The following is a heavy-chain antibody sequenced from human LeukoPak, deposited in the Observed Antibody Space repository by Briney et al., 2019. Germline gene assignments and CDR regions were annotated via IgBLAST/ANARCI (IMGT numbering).Heavy chain of an antibody. D-gene: IGHD6-19*01. V-gene: IGHV1-24*01. J-gene: IGHJ4*02. CDR3: ATIRFTLGRVGGWSPGPFDY. Sequence: ASVKVSCKVSGYTLTELSMHWVRQAPGKGLEWMGGFDPEDGETICAQKFQGRVTMTEDTSTDTAYMELSSLRSEDTAVYYCATIRFTLGRVGGWSPGPFDYWGQGTLVTVSS. CDR2: FDPEDGET. CDR1: GYTLTELS.